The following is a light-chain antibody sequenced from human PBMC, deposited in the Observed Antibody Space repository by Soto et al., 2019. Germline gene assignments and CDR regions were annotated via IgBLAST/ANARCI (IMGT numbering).Light chain of an antibody. CDR2: DAS. CDR3: QHYHSFPHA. V-gene: IGKV1-5*01. J-gene: IGKJ2*01. Sequence: DIQMTQSPSTLSASVGDRVTITCRASQSISYWLAWYQQKPGKAPKLLIYDASKLQSGVPSRFSGSGSGTVFTLTISSLQPDDFASYSCQHYHSFPHAFGQGAKLEI. CDR1: QSISYW.